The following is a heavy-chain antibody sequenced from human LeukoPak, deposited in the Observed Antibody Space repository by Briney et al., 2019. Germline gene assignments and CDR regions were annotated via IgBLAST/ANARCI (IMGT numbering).Heavy chain of an antibody. CDR2: MNPNSGNT. J-gene: IGHJ4*02. Sequence: ASVKVSCKASGYTFTGHYMHWVRQAPGQGLEWMGWMNPNSGNTGYAQKFQGRVTITRNTSISTAYMELSSLRSEDTAVYYCARGHYGSGSYEIDYWGQGTLVTVSS. CDR1: GYTFTGHY. D-gene: IGHD3-10*01. CDR3: ARGHYGSGSYEIDY. V-gene: IGHV1-8*03.